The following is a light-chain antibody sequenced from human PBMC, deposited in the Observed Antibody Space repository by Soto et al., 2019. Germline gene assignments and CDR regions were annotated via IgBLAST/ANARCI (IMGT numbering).Light chain of an antibody. J-gene: IGKJ1*01. CDR2: KAA. CDR1: QSISSW. V-gene: IGKV1-5*03. Sequence: DIQMTQSPSTLSASVGDRVTITCRASQSISSWLAWYQQKPGKDPKLLIYKAASLGSGVTSRFSRNGSGTEFPLTISSLQPDDFATYFCQQYNSLWTFDQGTKVEIK. CDR3: QQYNSLWT.